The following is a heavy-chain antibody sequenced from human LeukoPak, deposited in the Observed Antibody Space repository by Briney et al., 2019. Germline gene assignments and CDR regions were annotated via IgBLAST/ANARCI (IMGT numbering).Heavy chain of an antibody. D-gene: IGHD5-24*01. CDR1: GFTFGSYA. Sequence: GGSLRLSCAASGFTFGSYALSWVRQAPGKGLEWVSVIYSGGSTYYADSVKGRFTISRENSKNALYLQMNSLRAEDTAVYYCARAWPGAFDIWGQGTMVTVSS. J-gene: IGHJ3*02. CDR2: IYSGGST. CDR3: ARAWPGAFDI. V-gene: IGHV3-66*01.